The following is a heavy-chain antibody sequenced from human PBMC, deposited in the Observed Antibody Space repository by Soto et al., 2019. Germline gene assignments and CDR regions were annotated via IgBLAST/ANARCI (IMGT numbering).Heavy chain of an antibody. D-gene: IGHD4-4*01. Sequence: QLQLQESGPGLVKPSETLSLTCTVSGGSVTSTSFYWGWIRQPPGKGLEWIGSTFYRGSTYYNPSLKSRVTISVDTSKNQFSLKVFSVTAADAAVYYCARRGDYTVNQYYYGLDVWGQGTTVTVSS. V-gene: IGHV4-39*01. CDR3: ARRGDYTVNQYYYGLDV. CDR2: TFYRGST. J-gene: IGHJ6*02. CDR1: GGSVTSTSFY.